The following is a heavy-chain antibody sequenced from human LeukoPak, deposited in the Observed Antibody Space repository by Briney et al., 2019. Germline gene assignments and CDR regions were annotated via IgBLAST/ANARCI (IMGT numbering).Heavy chain of an antibody. D-gene: IGHD5-24*01. V-gene: IGHV4-39*01. J-gene: IGHJ4*02. CDR3: ARRRMAEYYFDY. Sequence: SETLSLTCTVSGGSISSGSYYWGWIRQPPGKGLEWIGSIYYSGSTYYNPSLKSRVTISVDTSKNQYSLKLSSVTAADTAVYYCARRRMAEYYFDYWGQGTLVTVSS. CDR2: IYYSGST. CDR1: GGSISSGSYY.